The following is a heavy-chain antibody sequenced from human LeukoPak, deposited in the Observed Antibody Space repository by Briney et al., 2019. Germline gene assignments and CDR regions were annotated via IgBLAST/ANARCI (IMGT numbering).Heavy chain of an antibody. J-gene: IGHJ3*02. CDR1: GFTVSNNY. CDR2: MYSGGST. Sequence: PGRSLRLSCAASGFTVSNNYMSWVRQAPGKGLEWVSVMYSGGSTNYADSVKGRFLISRDDSKNILDLQMNSLKAEDTAVYYCARGNYASTGPGALDIWGQGTMVTVSS. D-gene: IGHD3-22*01. V-gene: IGHV3-53*01. CDR3: ARGNYASTGPGALDI.